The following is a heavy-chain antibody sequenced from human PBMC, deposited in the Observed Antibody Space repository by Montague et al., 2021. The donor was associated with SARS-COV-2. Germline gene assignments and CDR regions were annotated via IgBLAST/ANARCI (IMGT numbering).Heavy chain of an antibody. D-gene: IGHD3-16*01. CDR1: GGSISSYY. CDR3: AREYRIELWQTNWYFGL. J-gene: IGHJ2*01. V-gene: IGHV4-59*01. Sequence: SETLSLTCTVSGGSISSYYWSWIRLPPGKGLEWIGYVYYSGSTNYNPSLKSRVTISVDTSKDQYSLRLSYVTAADTDVYYCAREYRIELWQTNWYFGLWGRGTLVTVSS. CDR2: VYYSGST.